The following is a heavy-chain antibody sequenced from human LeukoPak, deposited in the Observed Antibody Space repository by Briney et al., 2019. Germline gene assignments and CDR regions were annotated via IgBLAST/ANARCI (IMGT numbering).Heavy chain of an antibody. CDR2: INPNSGGT. V-gene: IGHV1-2*02. CDR1: GYTFTGYY. Sequence: ASVKVSCKASGYTFTGYYMHWVRQAPGQGLEWMGWINPNSGGTNYAQKFQGRVTMTRDTSISTAYMELSRLRSDDTAVYYCAKDRLIVDRNRGLVDYWGQGTLVTVSS. J-gene: IGHJ4*02. D-gene: IGHD3-22*01. CDR3: AKDRLIVDRNRGLVDY.